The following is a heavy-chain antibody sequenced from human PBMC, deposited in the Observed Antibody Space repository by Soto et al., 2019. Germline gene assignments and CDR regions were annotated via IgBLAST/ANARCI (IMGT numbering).Heavy chain of an antibody. V-gene: IGHV1-69*13. CDR1: GGTFSSYA. CDR3: ASARGVVPAANWFDP. Sequence: ASVKVSCKASGGTFSSYAISWVRQAPGQGLEWMGGIIPIFGTANYAQKFQGRVTITADESTSTAYMELSSLRSEDTAVYYCASARGVVPAANWFDPWGEGXLVTVSS. CDR2: IIPIFGTA. D-gene: IGHD2-2*01. J-gene: IGHJ5*02.